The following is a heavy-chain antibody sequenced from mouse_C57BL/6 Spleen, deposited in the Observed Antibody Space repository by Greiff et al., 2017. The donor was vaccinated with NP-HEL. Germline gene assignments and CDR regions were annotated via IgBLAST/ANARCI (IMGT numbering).Heavy chain of an antibody. V-gene: IGHV5-16*01. J-gene: IGHJ2*01. CDR1: GFTFSDYY. CDR2: INYDGSST. Sequence: EVQRVESEGGLVQPGSSMKLSCTASGFTFSDYYMAWVRQVPEKGLEWVANINYDGSSTYYLDSLKSRFIISRDNAKNILYLQMSSLKSEDTATYYCARGNYPDYWGQGTTLTVSS. CDR3: ARGNYPDY.